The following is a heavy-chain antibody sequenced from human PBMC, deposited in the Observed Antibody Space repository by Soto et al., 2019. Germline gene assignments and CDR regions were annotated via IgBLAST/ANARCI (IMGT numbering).Heavy chain of an antibody. Sequence: QLQLQESGPGLVKPSETLSLTCTVPVGSISSSSYNWGWIRQPPGKGLDWIGSIYYSGSTYYNPSLKSRVTISVDTSKNQFSLKLSSVTAADTAVYYCASYLRFLEWFDAFDIWGQGTMVTVSS. CDR2: IYYSGST. CDR1: VGSISSSSYN. V-gene: IGHV4-39*01. D-gene: IGHD3-3*01. J-gene: IGHJ3*02. CDR3: ASYLRFLEWFDAFDI.